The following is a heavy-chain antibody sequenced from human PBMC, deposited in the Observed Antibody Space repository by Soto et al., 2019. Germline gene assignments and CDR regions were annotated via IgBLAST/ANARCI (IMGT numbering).Heavy chain of an antibody. CDR2: MNPNSGNT. V-gene: IGHV1-8*01. D-gene: IGHD2-21*01. CDR1: GYTFTSYD. J-gene: IGHJ3*02. Sequence: ASVKVSCKASGYTFTSYDINWVRQATGQGLEWMGWMNPNSGNTGYAQKFQGRVTMTRNTSISTAYMELSSLRSEDTAVYYCARGLMGTYCGGDCKASNALDIWGQGTMVTVSS. CDR3: ARGLMGTYCGGDCKASNALDI.